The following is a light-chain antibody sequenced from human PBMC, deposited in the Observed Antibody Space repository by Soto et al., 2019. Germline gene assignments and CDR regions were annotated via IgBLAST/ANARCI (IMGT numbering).Light chain of an antibody. CDR1: SYNIGSNT. Sequence: QSVLTQPPSASGTPGQRVTISCSGSSYNIGSNTGNWYQQLPGTAPKLRIHSNNQRPSGVPDRFSGCKSGSSASLVISGLQSEDEGAYYCAEWDDSLNGYVFGTGTKVTV. V-gene: IGLV1-44*01. CDR2: SNN. J-gene: IGLJ1*01. CDR3: AEWDDSLNGYV.